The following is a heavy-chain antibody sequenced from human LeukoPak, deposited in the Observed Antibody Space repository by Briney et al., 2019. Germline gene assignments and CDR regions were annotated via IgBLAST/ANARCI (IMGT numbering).Heavy chain of an antibody. V-gene: IGHV3-11*04. J-gene: IGHJ4*02. Sequence: GGSLRLSCAASGFTFSDYYMTWIRQAPGKGLEVVSYISGGGDHINYADSVRGRFTISRDNAQNSLYLQMSSLRVEDTAVYYCSRDPRPLDYWGQGTLVTVSS. CDR1: GFTFSDYY. CDR2: ISGGGDHI. CDR3: SRDPRPLDY.